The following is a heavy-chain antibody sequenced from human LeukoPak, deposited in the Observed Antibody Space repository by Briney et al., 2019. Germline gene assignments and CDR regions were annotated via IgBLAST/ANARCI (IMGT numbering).Heavy chain of an antibody. CDR2: ISWNSDSI. D-gene: IGHD3-16*02. CDR1: GFTFGDYA. CDR3: ARTGGDYVWGSYRSKGYYFDY. V-gene: IGHV3-9*01. J-gene: IGHJ4*02. Sequence: GGSLRLSCAASGFTFGDYAMHWVRQAPGKGLEWVSGISWNSDSIGYADSVKGRFTISRDNAKNSLYLQMNSLRAEDTALYYCARTGGDYVWGSYRSKGYYFDYWGQGTLVTVSS.